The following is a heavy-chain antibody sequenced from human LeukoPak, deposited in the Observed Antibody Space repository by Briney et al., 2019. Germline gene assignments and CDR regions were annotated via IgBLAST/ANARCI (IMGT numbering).Heavy chain of an antibody. CDR3: ARTPRGTCYDY. J-gene: IGHJ4*02. D-gene: IGHD2-15*01. CDR2: IDWDDNK. Sequence: SGPTLVNPTQTLTLTCTFSGFSLTTNGMRGSWIRQTPGKALEWLARIDWDDNKFYSTSLKTRLTISKDTSRNQVVLTMTNMDPVDTATYYCARTPRGTCYDYWGQGTLVTVSS. CDR1: GFSLTTNGMR. V-gene: IGHV2-70*04.